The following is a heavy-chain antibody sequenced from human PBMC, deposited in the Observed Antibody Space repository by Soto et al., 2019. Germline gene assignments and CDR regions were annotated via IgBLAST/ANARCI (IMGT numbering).Heavy chain of an antibody. V-gene: IGHV4-59*08. J-gene: IGHJ5*02. CDR3: APDHAS. D-gene: IGHD2-2*01. CDR1: GGTSISLY. CDR2: IYYSGST. Sequence: WVILCPRCSVVGGTSISLYWSWIRQPPGKGLEWIGYIYYSGSTNYTPSLKSRVTISVDTSKNQFSLKLSSVTAADTAVYYCAPDHASWGKGSLGTVS.